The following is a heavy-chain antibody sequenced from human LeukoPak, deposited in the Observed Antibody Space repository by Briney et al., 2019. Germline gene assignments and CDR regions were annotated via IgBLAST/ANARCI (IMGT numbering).Heavy chain of an antibody. CDR3: ARDLLNGDYFFDY. J-gene: IGHJ4*02. Sequence: PGGSLRLSCAASGFTFSSYSTNWVRQAPGKGLEWVSSISSSSSYIYYADSVKGRFTNSRDNAKNSRYLQMNSLRAEDTAVYYCARDLLNGDYFFDYWGQGTLVTVSS. CDR1: GFTFSSYS. V-gene: IGHV3-21*01. D-gene: IGHD4-17*01. CDR2: ISSSSSYI.